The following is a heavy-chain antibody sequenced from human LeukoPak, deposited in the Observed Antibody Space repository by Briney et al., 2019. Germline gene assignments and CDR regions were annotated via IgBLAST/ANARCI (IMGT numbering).Heavy chain of an antibody. J-gene: IGHJ4*02. CDR2: ISSSGESR. CDR1: GFTFSRYA. Sequence: GGSLRLSCAASGFTFSRYAMSWVRQAPGKGLEWVCGISSSGESRYYADSVKGRFTISRDNSKNTLYLEINSLRAEDTAVYYCAKKSRDGYNPFDYLGQGTLVTVSS. V-gene: IGHV3-23*01. D-gene: IGHD5-24*01. CDR3: AKKSRDGYNPFDY.